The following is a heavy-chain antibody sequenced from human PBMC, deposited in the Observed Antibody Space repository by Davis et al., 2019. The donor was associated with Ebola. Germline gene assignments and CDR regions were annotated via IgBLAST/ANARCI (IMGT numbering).Heavy chain of an antibody. CDR1: GGSVSSGSYY. CDR3: ARARFLEWLLDY. V-gene: IGHV4-31*03. D-gene: IGHD3-3*01. CDR2: INHSGST. J-gene: IGHJ4*02. Sequence: MPSETLSLTCTVSGGSVSSGSYYWSWIRQPPGKGLEWIGEINHSGSTNYNPSLKSRVTISVDTSKNQFSLKLSSVTAADTAVYYCARARFLEWLLDYWGQGTLVTVSS.